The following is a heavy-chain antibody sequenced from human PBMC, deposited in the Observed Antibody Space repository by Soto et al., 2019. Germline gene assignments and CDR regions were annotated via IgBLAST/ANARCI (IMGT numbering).Heavy chain of an antibody. D-gene: IGHD1-7*01. CDR2: ISAYNGNT. CDR1: GYTFTSYG. J-gene: IGHJ6*03. Sequence: ASVKVSCKASGYTFTSYGISWVRQAPGQGLEWMGWISAYNGNTNYAQKLQGRVTMTTDTSTSTAYMELRSLRSDDTAVYYCARDGQPHTKNYEDYYYYMDVWGKGTTVTVSS. CDR3: ARDGQPHTKNYEDYYYYMDV. V-gene: IGHV1-18*01.